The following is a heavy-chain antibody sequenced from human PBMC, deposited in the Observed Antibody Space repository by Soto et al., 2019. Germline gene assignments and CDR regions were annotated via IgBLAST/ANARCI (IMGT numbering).Heavy chain of an antibody. D-gene: IGHD2-15*01. CDR2: IYYSGST. V-gene: IGHV4-59*01. Sequence: SETLSLTCTVSGGSISSYYWSWIRQPPGKGLEWIGYIYYSGSTNYNPSLKSRVTISVDTSKNQFSLKLSSVTAADTAVYYCARDRGGRGYCSGGSCYSSPYYFDYWGQATLVTVSS. CDR1: GGSISSYY. J-gene: IGHJ4*02. CDR3: ARDRGGRGYCSGGSCYSSPYYFDY.